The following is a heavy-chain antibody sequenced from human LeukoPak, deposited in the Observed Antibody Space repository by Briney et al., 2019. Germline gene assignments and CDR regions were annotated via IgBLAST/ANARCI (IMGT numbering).Heavy chain of an antibody. V-gene: IGHV1-18*01. Sequence: ASVTVSRKATGYTFTSYGISWVRQPPGQGLERMGWINTYNGNTNYAQKLQGRVTMTTDTSTSTAYMELRSLRSDDTAVYYCARGAYSYGPKYYYYGMDVWGQGTTVTVSS. J-gene: IGHJ6*02. CDR2: INTYNGNT. D-gene: IGHD5-18*01. CDR3: ARGAYSYGPKYYYYGMDV. CDR1: GYTFTSYG.